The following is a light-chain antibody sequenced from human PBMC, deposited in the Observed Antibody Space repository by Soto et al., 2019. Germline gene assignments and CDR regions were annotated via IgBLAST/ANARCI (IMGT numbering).Light chain of an antibody. Sequence: QSALTQPPSASGSPGQSVTISCTGTSSDVGVYHYVSWYQQHPGKAPKLMIYDVTKRPSGVPDRFSGSKSGNTASLTVSGLQAEDEAVYYCGSWDSSLSAYVFGTGTKLTVL. CDR2: DVT. V-gene: IGLV2-8*01. J-gene: IGLJ1*01. CDR1: SSDVGVYHY. CDR3: GSWDSSLSAYV.